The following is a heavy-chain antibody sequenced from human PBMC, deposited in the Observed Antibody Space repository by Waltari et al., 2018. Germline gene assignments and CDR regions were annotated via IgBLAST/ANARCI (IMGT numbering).Heavy chain of an antibody. J-gene: IGHJ4*02. D-gene: IGHD1-26*01. V-gene: IGHV4-59*01. Sequence: QVQLQESGPGLVKPSETLSLTCTVSGGSISSYYWSLIRQPPGKGLEWIGYIYYRGSTNYNPSLKSRVTISVDTSKNQFSLKLSSVTAADTAVYYCARRVGATKVFDYWGQGTLVTVSS. CDR3: ARRVGATKVFDY. CDR1: GGSISSYY. CDR2: IYYRGST.